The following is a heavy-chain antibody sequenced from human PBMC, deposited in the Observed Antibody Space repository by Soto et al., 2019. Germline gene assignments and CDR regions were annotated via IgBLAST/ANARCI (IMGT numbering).Heavy chain of an antibody. V-gene: IGHV3-74*01. CDR2: INGDGSST. CDR1: GFTFSYYW. D-gene: IGHD2-15*01. J-gene: IGHJ4*02. Sequence: GGSLRLSCAASGFTFSYYWMHWVRQAPGKGLVWVSRINGDGSSTSYADSVKGRFTVSRDNAKNTLYLQMNSLRAEDTAVYYCERDVETVVVAGAFDFWGQGTLVTVSS. CDR3: ERDVETVVVAGAFDF.